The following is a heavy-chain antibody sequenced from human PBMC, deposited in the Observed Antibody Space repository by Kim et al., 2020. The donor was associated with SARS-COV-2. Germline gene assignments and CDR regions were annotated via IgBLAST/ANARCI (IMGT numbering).Heavy chain of an antibody. CDR2: IWYDGSNK. V-gene: IGHV3-33*01. D-gene: IGHD4-17*01. Sequence: GGSLRLSCAASGFTFSSYGMHWVRQAPGKGLEWVAVIWYDGSNKYYADSVKGRFTISRDNSKNTLYLQMNSLRAEDTAVYYCARDAGGHYGGNSDCNFDYWGQGTLVTVSS. J-gene: IGHJ4*02. CDR3: ARDAGGHYGGNSDCNFDY. CDR1: GFTFSSYG.